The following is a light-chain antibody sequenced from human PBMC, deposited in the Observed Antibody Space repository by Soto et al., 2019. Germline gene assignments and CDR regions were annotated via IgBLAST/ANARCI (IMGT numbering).Light chain of an antibody. CDR2: GAS. CDR1: QSVGSNY. CDR3: QQYNSYLWT. Sequence: IVLTQSPGTLSLSPGERATLSCRASQSVGSNYLAWYQQNPGQAPSPLIYGASSRATGIPDRFSGSGSGTECTLTISSLQPDDFATYYCQQYNSYLWTFGQGTKVDIK. V-gene: IGKV3-20*01. J-gene: IGKJ1*01.